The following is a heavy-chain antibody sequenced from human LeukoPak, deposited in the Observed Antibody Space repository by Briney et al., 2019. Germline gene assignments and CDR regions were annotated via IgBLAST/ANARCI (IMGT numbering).Heavy chain of an antibody. Sequence: GGSLRLSCAASGFTFSSYWMHWVRQAPGKGLVWFSRINSDGSSTSYADSVKGRFTISRDNAKNTLYLQMNSLRAEDTAVYYCARDGDSSGWYYFDYWGQGTLVTVSS. CDR1: GFTFSSYW. D-gene: IGHD6-19*01. CDR2: INSDGSST. V-gene: IGHV3-74*01. J-gene: IGHJ4*02. CDR3: ARDGDSSGWYYFDY.